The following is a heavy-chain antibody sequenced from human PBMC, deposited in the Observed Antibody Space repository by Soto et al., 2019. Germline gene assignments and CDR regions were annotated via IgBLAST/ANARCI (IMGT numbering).Heavy chain of an antibody. D-gene: IGHD3-3*01. CDR2: IWYDGSNK. Sequence: PGGSLRLSCAASGFTFSSYGMHWVRQAPGKGLEWVAVIWYDGSNKYYADSVKGRFTISRDNSKNTLYLQMNSLRAEDTAVYYCARGARGGMKRVFGPSGDYWGQGTLVTVSS. CDR1: GFTFSSYG. V-gene: IGHV3-33*01. CDR3: ARGARGGMKRVFGPSGDY. J-gene: IGHJ4*02.